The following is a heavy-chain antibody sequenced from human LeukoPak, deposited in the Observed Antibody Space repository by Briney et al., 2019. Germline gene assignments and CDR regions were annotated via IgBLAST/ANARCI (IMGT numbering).Heavy chain of an antibody. J-gene: IGHJ4*02. D-gene: IGHD3-10*01. CDR2: ISSSGSTI. CDR3: SRDLSGTMVRGFFDY. V-gene: IGHV3-11*04. CDR1: GFTFSDYY. Sequence: GGSLRLSCAASGFTFSDYYMSWIRQAPGKGLEWVSYISSSGSTIYYADSVKGRFTISRDNAKNSLYLQMNSLRAEDTAVYYCSRDLSGTMVRGFFDYWGQGTLVTVSS.